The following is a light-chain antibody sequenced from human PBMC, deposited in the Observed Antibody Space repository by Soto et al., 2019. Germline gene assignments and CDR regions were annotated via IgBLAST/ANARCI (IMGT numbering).Light chain of an antibody. Sequence: EIVLTQSPATLSVSPGERATLSCRASQSVSSNLAWYQQKPGQAPRLLIYVASTRATGIPARCSGSGSGTEFTLTISRLQSEDFAVYYWQQYNNCPRTFGQGTKVDIK. J-gene: IGKJ1*01. V-gene: IGKV3D-15*01. CDR3: QQYNNCPRT. CDR2: VAS. CDR1: QSVSSN.